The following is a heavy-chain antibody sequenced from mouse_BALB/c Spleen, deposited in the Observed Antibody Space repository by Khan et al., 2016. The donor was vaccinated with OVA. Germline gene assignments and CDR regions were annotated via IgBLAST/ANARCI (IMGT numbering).Heavy chain of an antibody. CDR2: VSTSYGTT. J-gene: IGHJ3*01. CDR3: VRDDGYSLFAY. V-gene: IGHV1S137*01. D-gene: IGHD2-3*01. Sequence: QVRLQQSGPELVRPGVSVKISCKGPDYTFTDYPMHWVRQSHVKSLEWIGAVSTSYGTTNYNQKFKGKAIMTVDKSSSTAYMELARLTSEDSAIYYCVRDDGYSLFAYWGQGTLVTVAA. CDR1: DYTFTDYP.